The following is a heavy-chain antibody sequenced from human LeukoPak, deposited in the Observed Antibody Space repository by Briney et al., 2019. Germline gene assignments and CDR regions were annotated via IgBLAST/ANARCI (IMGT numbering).Heavy chain of an antibody. D-gene: IGHD4-17*01. Sequence: GASVKVSCKASGGTFSSYAISWVRQAPGQGLEWMGRIIPIFGTANYAQKFRGRVTITTDESTSTAYMELSSLRSEDTAVYYCASDYGDYIGYWGQGTLVTVSS. CDR2: IIPIFGTA. V-gene: IGHV1-69*05. J-gene: IGHJ4*02. CDR3: ASDYGDYIGY. CDR1: GGTFSSYA.